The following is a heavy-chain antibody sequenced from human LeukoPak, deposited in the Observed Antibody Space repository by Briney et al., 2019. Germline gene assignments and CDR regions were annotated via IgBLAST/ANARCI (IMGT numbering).Heavy chain of an antibody. D-gene: IGHD2-2*02. V-gene: IGHV1-69*05. CDR2: IIPIFGTA. CDR1: GGTFSSYA. J-gene: IGHJ3*02. Sequence: SVKVSCKASGGTFSSYAISWVRQAPGQGLEWMGGIIPIFGTANHAQKFQGRVTITTDESTSTAYMELSSLRSEDTAVYYCAREVPAAIDAGDAFDIWGQGTMVTVSS. CDR3: AREVPAAIDAGDAFDI.